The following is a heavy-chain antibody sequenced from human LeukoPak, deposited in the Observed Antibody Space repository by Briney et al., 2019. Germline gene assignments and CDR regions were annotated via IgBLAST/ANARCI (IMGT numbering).Heavy chain of an antibody. V-gene: IGHV4-61*02. Sequence: SETLSLTCTVSGGSISSGSYYWSWIRQPAGKGLEWIGRIYTSGSTNYNPSLKSRVTISVDTSKNQFSLKLSSVTAADTAVYYCARYTTPGNPITMIVDDAFDIWGQGTMVTVSS. J-gene: IGHJ3*02. CDR3: ARYTTPGNPITMIVDDAFDI. D-gene: IGHD3-22*01. CDR2: IYTSGST. CDR1: GGSISSGSYY.